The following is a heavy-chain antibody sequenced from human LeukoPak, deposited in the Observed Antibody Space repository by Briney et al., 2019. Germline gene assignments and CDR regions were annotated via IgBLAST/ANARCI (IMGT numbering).Heavy chain of an antibody. V-gene: IGHV3-11*01. CDR2: ISKTGTSV. D-gene: IGHD3-3*01. J-gene: IGHJ4*02. CDR1: GLNFSVYY. Sequence: GGSLRLPCITSGLNFSVYYMTWIRQAPGNGLGAPGNGLEWLSHISKTGTSVYYADSVRGRFTISRDNAKNSLYLHMNNLRAEDTAVYYCVAGVALDYWGQGALVTVSS. CDR3: VAGVALDY.